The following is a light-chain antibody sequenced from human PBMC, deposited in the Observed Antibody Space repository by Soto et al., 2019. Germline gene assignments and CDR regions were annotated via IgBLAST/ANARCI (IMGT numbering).Light chain of an antibody. J-gene: IGKJ5*01. V-gene: IGKV3-20*01. CDR3: QQYGSSLSIT. CDR1: RSVSSSY. CDR2: GAS. Sequence: EIVLTQSPGILSLSPGERATLSCRASRSVSSSYLAWYQQKPGQAPRLLIYGASSRATGIPDRFSGSGSGTDFTLTISRLEPEDFAVYYCQQYGSSLSITFGQGTRLEIK.